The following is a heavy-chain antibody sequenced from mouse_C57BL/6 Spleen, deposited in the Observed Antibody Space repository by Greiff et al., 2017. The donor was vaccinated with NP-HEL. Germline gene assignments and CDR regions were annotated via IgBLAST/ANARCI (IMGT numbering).Heavy chain of an antibody. D-gene: IGHD1-1*01. CDR3: ARWVYYYGSRDYAMDY. J-gene: IGHJ4*01. V-gene: IGHV14-2*01. CDR2: IDPEDGET. CDR1: GFNIKDYY. Sequence: EVMLVESGAELVKPGASVKLSCTASGFNIKDYYMHWVKQRTEQGLEWIGRIDPEDGETKYAPEFQGKASITADTSSNTAYLQLSSLTSEYTAVYYCARWVYYYGSRDYAMDYWGQGTSVTVSS.